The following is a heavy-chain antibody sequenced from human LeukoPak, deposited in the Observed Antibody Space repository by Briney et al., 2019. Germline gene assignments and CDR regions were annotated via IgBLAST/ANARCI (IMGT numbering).Heavy chain of an antibody. J-gene: IGHJ4*02. CDR3: ARWGHFDTSGYFVVDY. CDR1: GGSLSSYY. V-gene: IGHV4-59*01. D-gene: IGHD3-22*01. CDR2: IHYSGST. Sequence: SETLSLTCTVSGGSLSSYYWNWIRQSPGKGLEWIGHIHYSGSTHYNPSLQSRVSISIDTSKKHFSLNLRSVTAVDTAVYYCARWGHFDTSGYFVVDYWGQGTLVTVSS.